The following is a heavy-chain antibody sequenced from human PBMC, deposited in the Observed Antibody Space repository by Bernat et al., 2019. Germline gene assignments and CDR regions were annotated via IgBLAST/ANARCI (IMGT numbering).Heavy chain of an antibody. V-gene: IGHV3-23*01. CDR1: GFTFSSYA. CDR2: ISGSGGIT. CDR3: ANRDYNLWSGYFH. D-gene: IGHD3-3*01. Sequence: EVQLLESGGGLVQPGGSLRLSCAASGFTFSSYAMSWVRRAPGKGLEWVSTISGSGGITHYAESVKGRFTISRDKSKNTLYLQMNSLRAEDTALYYCANRDYNLWSGYFHWGQGTLVTVSS. J-gene: IGHJ4*02.